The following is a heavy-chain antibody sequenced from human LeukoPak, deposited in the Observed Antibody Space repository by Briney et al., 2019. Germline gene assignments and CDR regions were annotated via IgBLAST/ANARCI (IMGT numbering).Heavy chain of an antibody. V-gene: IGHV3-53*05. Sequence: GGSLRLSCAASGFTVSNNYMSWVRLAPGKGLESVSALYPGGVTYYADSVKGRFTISSDTSKNTVDVQMTSLRAEDTAMYYCTRHRVADTTEFAYWGQGTLVTVSA. CDR1: GFTVSNNY. J-gene: IGHJ4*02. D-gene: IGHD6-19*01. CDR2: LYPGGVT. CDR3: TRHRVADTTEFAY.